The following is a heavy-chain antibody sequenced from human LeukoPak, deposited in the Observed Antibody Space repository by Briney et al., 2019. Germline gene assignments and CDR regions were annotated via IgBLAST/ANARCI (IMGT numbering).Heavy chain of an antibody. CDR2: IGRSGGSA. D-gene: IGHD6-6*01. V-gene: IGHV3-23*01. CDR3: AKDRLNLEARSIDY. J-gene: IGHJ4*02. CDR1: GFIFRSFG. Sequence: GGSLRLSCAASGFIFRSFGMHWVRQAPGKGLEWVSGIGRSGGSADYADSVLGRFTVSRDNSKNTLYLQMNNLRAEDTALYFCAKDRLNLEARSIDYWGQGTLVTVSS.